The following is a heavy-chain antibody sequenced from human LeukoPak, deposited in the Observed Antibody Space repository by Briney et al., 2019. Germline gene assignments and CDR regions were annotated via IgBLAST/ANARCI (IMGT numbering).Heavy chain of an antibody. Sequence: NPSETLSLTCTVSGGSISSYYWSWIRQPAGKGLKWIGRIYTSGSTNYNPSLKSRVTMSVDTSKNQFSLKLSSVTAADTAVYYCAREAVLMVRGPTRYFDYWGQGTLVTVSS. CDR3: AREAVLMVRGPTRYFDY. CDR1: GGSISSYY. J-gene: IGHJ4*02. V-gene: IGHV4-4*07. D-gene: IGHD3-10*01. CDR2: IYTSGST.